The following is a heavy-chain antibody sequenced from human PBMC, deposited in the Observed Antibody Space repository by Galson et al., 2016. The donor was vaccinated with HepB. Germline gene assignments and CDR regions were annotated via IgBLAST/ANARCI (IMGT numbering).Heavy chain of an antibody. CDR3: ARHGYLTTATTSWFYP. CDR2: IHYSGTT. D-gene: IGHD4-11*01. Sequence: SETLSLTCAVSGGSISSNTWWTWVRQPPGKGLDWIGSIHYSGTTYFNPSLKSRLNMSVDTSKKQFSLRLTSATAADTAVYYCARHGYLTTATTSWFYPWGQGTLVTVSS. CDR1: GGSISSNTW. J-gene: IGHJ5*02. V-gene: IGHV4-39*01.